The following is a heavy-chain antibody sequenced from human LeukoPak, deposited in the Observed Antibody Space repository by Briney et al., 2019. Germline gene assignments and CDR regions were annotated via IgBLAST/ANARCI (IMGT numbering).Heavy chain of an antibody. Sequence: GGSPRLSCAASGFTFSSDSMHWVRQAPGKGLMWVSRINSDGSRTTYADSVRGRLTISRDNAKSTLYLQMNSLRAEDTAVYYCARVRDDYTYFDCWGQGTLVTVSS. CDR2: INSDGSRT. V-gene: IGHV3-74*01. D-gene: IGHD4-11*01. CDR3: ARVRDDYTYFDC. CDR1: GFTFSSDS. J-gene: IGHJ4*02.